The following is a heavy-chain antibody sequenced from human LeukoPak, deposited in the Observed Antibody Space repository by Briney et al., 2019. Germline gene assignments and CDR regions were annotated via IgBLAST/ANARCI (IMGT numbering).Heavy chain of an antibody. V-gene: IGHV1-2*02. CDR1: GYTFTGYY. CDR2: INPNSGGT. CDR3: AREDIVVVPAGLYYYYGMDV. J-gene: IGHJ6*02. D-gene: IGHD2-2*01. Sequence: ASVKVSCKASGYTFTGYYTHWVRQAPGQGLEWMGWINPNSGGTNYAQKFQGRVTMTRDTSISTAYMELSRLRSDDTAVYYCAREDIVVVPAGLYYYYGMDVWGQGTTVTVSS.